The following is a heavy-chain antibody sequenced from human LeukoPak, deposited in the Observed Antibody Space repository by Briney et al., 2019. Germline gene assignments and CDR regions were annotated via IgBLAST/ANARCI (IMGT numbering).Heavy chain of an antibody. Sequence: GGSLRLSCAASGFTFSTYDMSWVRQASTKGLELVSAIGGDGGTTYADSVKGRFTISRDNSKNTLYLQMNSLRVEDTAIYFCAYEQKTAYEILTGNDYWGQGTLVTVSS. CDR2: IGGDGGTT. D-gene: IGHD3-9*01. J-gene: IGHJ4*02. CDR3: AYEQKTAYEILTGNDY. CDR1: GFTFSTYD. V-gene: IGHV3-23*01.